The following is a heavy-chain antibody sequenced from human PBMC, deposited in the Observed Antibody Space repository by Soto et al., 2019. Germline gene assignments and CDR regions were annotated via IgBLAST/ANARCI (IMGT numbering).Heavy chain of an antibody. Sequence: QVQLQESGPGLVEPSQTLSLTCTVSGGSITNNNYYWSWIRQPPGKGLEWIGHMYNSGTTYSNPSLKGRVTISGDTSKNQFPLNLSSVTAADTAVYYCARGPTSDKVDYWGQGTLVTVSS. CDR2: MYNSGTT. CDR1: GGSITNNNYY. CDR3: ARGPTSDKVDY. J-gene: IGHJ4*02. V-gene: IGHV4-30-4*01.